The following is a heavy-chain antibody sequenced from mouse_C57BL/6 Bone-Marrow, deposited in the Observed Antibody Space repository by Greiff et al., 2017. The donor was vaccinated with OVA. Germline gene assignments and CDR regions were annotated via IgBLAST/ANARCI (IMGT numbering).Heavy chain of an antibody. CDR2: IFPGSGST. V-gene: IGHV1-56*01. J-gene: IGHJ2*01. Sequence: QVQLQQSGPELVRPGASVKISCKAPGYTFTSHWMQWVRQRPGQGLEWIGEIFPGSGSTYYTEKVKGKATLTVDTSSSTAYMQLSSLTSEDSAVYFCARSCDYEDYFDYWGQGTTLTVSS. CDR3: ARSCDYEDYFDY. CDR1: GYTFTSHW. D-gene: IGHD2-4*01.